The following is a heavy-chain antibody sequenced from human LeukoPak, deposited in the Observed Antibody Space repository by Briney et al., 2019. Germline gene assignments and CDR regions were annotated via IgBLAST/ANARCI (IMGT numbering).Heavy chain of an antibody. J-gene: IGHJ5*02. V-gene: IGHV4-34*01. D-gene: IGHD6-19*01. CDR1: GGSISSYY. CDR2: INHSGST. CDR3: ASHLGIAVAANGGGWFDP. Sequence: SETLSLTCTVSGGSISSYYWSWIRQPPGKGLEWIGEINHSGSTNYNPSLKSRVTISVDTSKNQFSLKLSSVTAADTAVYYCASHLGIAVAANGGGWFDPWGQGTLVTVSS.